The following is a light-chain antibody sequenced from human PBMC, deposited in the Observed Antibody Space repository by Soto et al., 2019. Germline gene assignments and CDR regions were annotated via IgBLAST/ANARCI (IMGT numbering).Light chain of an antibody. Sequence: AIQMTQSPSSLSASVGDRVTITCRASQDIRNSLGWYQQKPGKAPKVLISVASSLQSGVPSRFSGSGSGTDFTLTISSMQPEDSATYFCLQDYKYPWTFGQGTKVEI. V-gene: IGKV1-6*01. CDR1: QDIRNS. J-gene: IGKJ1*01. CDR2: VAS. CDR3: LQDYKYPWT.